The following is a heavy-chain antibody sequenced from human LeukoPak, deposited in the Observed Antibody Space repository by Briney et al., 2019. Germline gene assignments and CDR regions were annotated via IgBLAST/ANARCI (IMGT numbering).Heavy chain of an antibody. D-gene: IGHD3-3*01. CDR2: IKHSGST. V-gene: IGHV4-34*01. CDR1: SGSSSGCY. CDR3: ARGYYDFWSGYYYYMDV. J-gene: IGHJ6*03. Sequence: SETVSLTCAVYSGSSSGCYSSWIPRPTGGGLEWIGEIKHSGSTHYNPSLKSRVTISVDTSKNQFSLKLSSVTAADTAVYYCARGYYDFWSGYYYYMDVWGKGTTVTVSS.